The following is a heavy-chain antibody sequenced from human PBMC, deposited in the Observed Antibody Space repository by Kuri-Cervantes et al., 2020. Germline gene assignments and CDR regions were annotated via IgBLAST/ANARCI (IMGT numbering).Heavy chain of an antibody. Sequence: GSLRLSCAVYGGSFSGYYWSWIRQPPGKGLEWIGEINHSGSTNYNPSLKSRVTISVDTSKNQFSLKLSSVTAADTAVYYCASANYYGSGSYYKEGSVWYFDLWGRGTLVTVSS. CDR2: INHSGST. D-gene: IGHD3-10*01. V-gene: IGHV4-34*01. J-gene: IGHJ2*01. CDR3: ASANYYGSGSYYKEGSVWYFDL. CDR1: GGSFSGYY.